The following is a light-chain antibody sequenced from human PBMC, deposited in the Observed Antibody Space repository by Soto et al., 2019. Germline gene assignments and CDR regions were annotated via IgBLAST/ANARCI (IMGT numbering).Light chain of an antibody. CDR3: HQRQSWPRT. V-gene: IGKV3-11*01. Sequence: EIVLTQSPATLSSFPGDRVTLSCRASQYINTRLAWYQHRPGQAPRLLIYQTSIRAAGIPARSSASGSGTDFTLTISDVQPEGFARYYCHQRQSWPRTFGQGTKVDI. J-gene: IGKJ1*01. CDR2: QTS. CDR1: QYINTR.